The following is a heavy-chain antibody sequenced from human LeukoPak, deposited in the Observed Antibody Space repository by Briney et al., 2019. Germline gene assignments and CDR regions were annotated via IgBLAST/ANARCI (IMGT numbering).Heavy chain of an antibody. Sequence: GGSLRLSCAASGLSVSGNCMNWVRQAPGMGLEWVSLIYSGGSTYYADSVKGRFSISRDNSKNTLYLQMNNLRAEDTAVYFCARCSSGWQTGLGYWGQGTLVTVSS. V-gene: IGHV3-53*01. D-gene: IGHD6-25*01. CDR1: GLSVSGNC. CDR3: ARCSSGWQTGLGY. CDR2: IYSGGST. J-gene: IGHJ4*02.